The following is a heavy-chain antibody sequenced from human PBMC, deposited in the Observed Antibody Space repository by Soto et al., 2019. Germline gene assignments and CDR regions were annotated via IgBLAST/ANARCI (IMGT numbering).Heavy chain of an antibody. CDR3: AKNGDFWSGHISY. CDR1: GFTFISYA. Sequence: VVSLRLSCAASGFTFISYAMSWVRQARGKGLEWVSAIIGSGGSTYYADSVKGRFTISRDNSKNTLYLQMNSLRAEDTAVYYCAKNGDFWSGHISYWGQGTLVTVSS. CDR2: IIGSGGST. V-gene: IGHV3-23*01. D-gene: IGHD3-3*01. J-gene: IGHJ4*02.